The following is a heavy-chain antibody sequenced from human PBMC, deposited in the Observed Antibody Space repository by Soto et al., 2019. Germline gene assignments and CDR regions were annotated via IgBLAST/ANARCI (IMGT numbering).Heavy chain of an antibody. CDR2: IYYSGST. V-gene: IGHV4-30-4*01. D-gene: IGHD3-22*01. Sequence: SETLSLTCTVSGGSISSGDYYWSWIRQPPGKGLEWIGYIYYSGSTYYNPSLKSRVTISVDTSKNQFSLKLSSVTAADTAVYYCASGNYYDSSGPPTQGSDYWGQGTLVTVSS. CDR3: ASGNYYDSSGPPTQGSDY. CDR1: GGSISSGDYY. J-gene: IGHJ4*02.